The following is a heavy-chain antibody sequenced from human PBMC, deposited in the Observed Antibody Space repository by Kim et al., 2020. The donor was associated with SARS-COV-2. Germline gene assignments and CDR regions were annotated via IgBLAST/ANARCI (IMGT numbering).Heavy chain of an antibody. V-gene: IGHV4-39*01. Sequence: SETLSLTCTVSGGSISSSSYYWGWIRQPPGKGLEWIGSIYYSGSTYYNPSLKSRVTISVDTSKNQFSLKLSSVTAADTAVYYCARHQYSSSWYDYYYGMDVWGQGTTVTVSS. CDR1: GGSISSSSYY. CDR2: IYYSGST. J-gene: IGHJ6*02. CDR3: ARHQYSSSWYDYYYGMDV. D-gene: IGHD6-13*01.